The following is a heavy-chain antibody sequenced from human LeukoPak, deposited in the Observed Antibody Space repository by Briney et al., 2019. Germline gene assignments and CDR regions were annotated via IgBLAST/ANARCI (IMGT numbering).Heavy chain of an antibody. CDR1: GGSVSSGTYY. J-gene: IGHJ4*02. D-gene: IGHD3-9*01. V-gene: IGHV4-61*01. CDR3: ARANPYDILTGYYRVIDY. Sequence: NSSETLSLTCTVSGGSVSSGTYYWSWIRQPPGKGLEWIGYIYYSESTNYNPSLKSRVTISVDTSMNQFSLKLSSVTAADTAVYYCARANPYDILTGYYRVIDYWGQGTLVTVSS. CDR2: IYYSEST.